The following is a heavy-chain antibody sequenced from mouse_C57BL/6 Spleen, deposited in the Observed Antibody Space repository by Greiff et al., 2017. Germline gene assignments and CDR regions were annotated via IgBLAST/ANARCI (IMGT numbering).Heavy chain of an antibody. D-gene: IGHD1-1*01. J-gene: IGHJ1*03. V-gene: IGHV1-81*01. Sequence: VQGVESGAELARPGASVKLSCKASGYTFTSYGISWVKQRTGQGLEWIGEIYPRSGNTYYNEKFKGKATLTADKSSSTAYMELRSLTSEDSAVYFCARFTTVGDWYFDVWGTGTTVTVSS. CDR2: IYPRSGNT. CDR3: ARFTTVGDWYFDV. CDR1: GYTFTSYG.